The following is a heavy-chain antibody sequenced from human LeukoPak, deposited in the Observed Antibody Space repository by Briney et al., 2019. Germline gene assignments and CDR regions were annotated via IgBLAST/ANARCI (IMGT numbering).Heavy chain of an antibody. J-gene: IGHJ4*02. Sequence: GGSLRLSCAASGFTFSSYSMNWVRQAPGKGLEWVSSISSSSSYIYYADSVKGRFTISRDNAKNSLYLQMNRLRAEDTAVYYCARGYCSGGSCWDYFDYWGQGTLVTVSS. CDR2: ISSSSSYI. CDR3: ARGYCSGGSCWDYFDY. CDR1: GFTFSSYS. V-gene: IGHV3-21*01. D-gene: IGHD2-15*01.